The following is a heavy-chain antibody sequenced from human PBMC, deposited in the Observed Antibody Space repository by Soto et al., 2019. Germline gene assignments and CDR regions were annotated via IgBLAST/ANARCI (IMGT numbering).Heavy chain of an antibody. CDR1: GYNFATHW. Sequence: GESLKISCQGSGYNFATHWIGWVRHKAGKGLEWMGIIFPGDAETRYSPSFQGHITISADKSISNAYLRWSSLKASDTGMYYCATPGGFGMDVWGQGTTVTAP. CDR3: ATPGGFGMDV. CDR2: IFPGDAET. J-gene: IGHJ6*02. D-gene: IGHD5-12*01. V-gene: IGHV5-51*01.